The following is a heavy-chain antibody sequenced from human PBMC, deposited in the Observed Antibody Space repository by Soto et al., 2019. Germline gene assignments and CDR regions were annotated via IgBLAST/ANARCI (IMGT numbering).Heavy chain of an antibody. Sequence: LRLSCAASGFTFSSYGMHWVRQAPGKGLEWVAVIWYDGSNKYYADSVKGRFTISRDNSKNTLYMQMNSLRVEDTAVYYCAREEYDSSGYYSHPVDYWGQGTLVTVSS. CDR1: GFTFSSYG. D-gene: IGHD3-22*01. J-gene: IGHJ4*02. CDR3: AREEYDSSGYYSHPVDY. CDR2: IWYDGSNK. V-gene: IGHV3-33*01.